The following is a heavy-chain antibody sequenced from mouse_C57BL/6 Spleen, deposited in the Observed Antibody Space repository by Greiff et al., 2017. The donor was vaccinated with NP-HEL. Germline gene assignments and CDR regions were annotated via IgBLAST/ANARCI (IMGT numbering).Heavy chain of an antibody. Sequence: QVQLKQPGAELVKPGASVKLSCKASGYTFTSYWMQWVKQRPGQGLEWIGEIDPSDSYTNYNQKFKGKATLTVDTSSSTAYMQLSSLTSEDSAVYYCARGADGPDYWGQGTTLTVSS. V-gene: IGHV1-50*01. J-gene: IGHJ2*01. CDR3: ARGADGPDY. D-gene: IGHD2-3*01. CDR1: GYTFTSYW. CDR2: IDPSDSYT.